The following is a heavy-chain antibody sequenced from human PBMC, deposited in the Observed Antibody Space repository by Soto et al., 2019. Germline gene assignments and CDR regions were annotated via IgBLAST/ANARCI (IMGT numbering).Heavy chain of an antibody. CDR1: GYTFTSYG. J-gene: IGHJ6*02. V-gene: IGHV1-18*01. D-gene: IGHD3-9*01. Sequence: QVQLVQSGAEVKKPGASVKVSCKASGYTFTSYGISWVRQAPGQGLEWMGWIIAYNGNTNYAQKLQGRVTMTTDTSTSTAYMELRSLRSDDTAVYYCARRDYDILTRSRDGMDVWGQGTTVTVSS. CDR2: IIAYNGNT. CDR3: ARRDYDILTRSRDGMDV.